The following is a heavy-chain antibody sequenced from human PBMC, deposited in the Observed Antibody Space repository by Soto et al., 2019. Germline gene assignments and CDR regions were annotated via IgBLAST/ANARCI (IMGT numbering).Heavy chain of an antibody. V-gene: IGHV1-18*01. Sequence: GXSVKVSFKASGYPFTSYGISLGRQSLGQGLEWMGWISAYNGNTNYAQKLQGRVTMTTDTSTSTAYMELRSLRSDDTAVYYCARMMDDSSGYYVDYWGQGTLVTVSS. CDR3: ARMMDDSSGYYVDY. CDR1: GYPFTSYG. CDR2: ISAYNGNT. J-gene: IGHJ4*02. D-gene: IGHD3-22*01.